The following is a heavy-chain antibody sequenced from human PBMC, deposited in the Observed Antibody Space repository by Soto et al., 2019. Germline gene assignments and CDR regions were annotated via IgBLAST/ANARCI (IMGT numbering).Heavy chain of an antibody. V-gene: IGHV1-69*06. CDR3: ARDPLLHYYDSSGYYAEYFQH. CDR1: GGTFSSYA. D-gene: IGHD3-22*01. Sequence: ASVKVSCKASGGTFSSYAISWVRQAPGQGLEWMGGIIPIFGTANYAQKFQGRVTITADKSTSTAYMELSSLRSEDTAVYYCARDPLLHYYDSSGYYAEYFQHWGQGTLVTVSS. J-gene: IGHJ1*01. CDR2: IIPIFGTA.